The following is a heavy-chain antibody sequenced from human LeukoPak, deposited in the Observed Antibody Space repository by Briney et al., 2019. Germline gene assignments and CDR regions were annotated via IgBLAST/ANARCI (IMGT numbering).Heavy chain of an antibody. CDR2: ISGSGGST. Sequence: GGSLRLSCAASGISFEEYTMHWVRQAPGKGLEWVSAISGSGGSTYYADSVKGRFTISRDNSKNTLYLQMNSLRAEDTAVYYCAKDLPPHSSGWYSPRAFDYWGQGTLVTVSS. CDR3: AKDLPPHSSGWYSPRAFDY. CDR1: GISFEEYT. V-gene: IGHV3-23*01. J-gene: IGHJ4*02. D-gene: IGHD6-19*01.